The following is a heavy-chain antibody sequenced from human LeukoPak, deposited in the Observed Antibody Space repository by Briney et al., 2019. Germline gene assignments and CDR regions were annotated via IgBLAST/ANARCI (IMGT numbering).Heavy chain of an antibody. V-gene: IGHV3-30-3*01. CDR1: GFTFSSYA. CDR3: ARDGAAYYDFWSGYYTAGLDY. D-gene: IGHD3-3*01. CDR2: ISYDGSNK. Sequence: GGSLRLSCAASGFTFSSYAMHWVRQAPGKGLEWVAVISYDGSNKYYADSVKGRFTISRDNSKNTLYLHMNSLRAEDTAVFYCARDGAAYYDFWSGYYTAGLDYWGQGTLVTVSS. J-gene: IGHJ4*02.